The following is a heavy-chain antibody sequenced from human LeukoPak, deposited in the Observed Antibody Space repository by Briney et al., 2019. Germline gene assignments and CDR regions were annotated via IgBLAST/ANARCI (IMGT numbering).Heavy chain of an antibody. CDR1: GFTFSSYA. CDR3: AENPSGFSPYYFAS. J-gene: IGHJ4*02. V-gene: IGHV3-23*01. Sequence: PGGSLRLSCAASGFTFSSYAMSWVRQAPGKGLEWVSSITGSGGITYYADSVKGRFTISRDNSKNTLYVQMNSLRAEDTAVYYCAENPSGFSPYYFASWGQGTLVTVSS. D-gene: IGHD1-14*01. CDR2: ITGSGGIT.